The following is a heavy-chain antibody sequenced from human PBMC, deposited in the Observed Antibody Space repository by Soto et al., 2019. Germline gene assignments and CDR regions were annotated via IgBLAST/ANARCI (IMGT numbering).Heavy chain of an antibody. CDR1: GFTFSSYS. D-gene: IGHD3-22*01. CDR2: ISSSSSTI. J-gene: IGHJ6*02. V-gene: IGHV3-48*02. Sequence: PGGSLRLSCAASGFTFSSYSMNWVRQAPGKGLEWVSYISSSSSTIYYADSVKGRFTISRDNAKDSLYLQMNSLRDEDTAVYYCAREYYYDSSGYYLGMDVWGQGTTVTV. CDR3: AREYYYDSSGYYLGMDV.